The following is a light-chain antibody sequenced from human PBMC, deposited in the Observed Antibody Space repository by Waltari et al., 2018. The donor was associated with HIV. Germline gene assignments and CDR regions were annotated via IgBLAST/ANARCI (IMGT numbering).Light chain of an antibody. J-gene: IGKJ4*01. Sequence: EIVMTQSPATLSVSPGETATLSCRASRSVSSKLAWYQPKPGQAPRLLIYGASTRATGIPARFSGTGSGTEFTLTISSLQSEDFAIYYCHQYNNWLTFGGGTKLDIK. CDR3: HQYNNWLT. CDR1: RSVSSK. CDR2: GAS. V-gene: IGKV3-15*01.